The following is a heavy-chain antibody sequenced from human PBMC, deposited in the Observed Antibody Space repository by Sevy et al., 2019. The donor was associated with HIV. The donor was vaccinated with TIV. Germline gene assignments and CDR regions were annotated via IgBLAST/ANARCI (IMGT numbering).Heavy chain of an antibody. CDR1: GFTFSSYA. CDR3: AKERDSSQPPPGYYFDY. CDR2: ISGSGGST. D-gene: IGHD3-22*01. V-gene: IGHV3-23*01. J-gene: IGHJ4*02. Sequence: GGSLRLSCAASGFTFSSYAMSWVRQAPGKGLEWVSAISGSGGSTYYADSVKGRFTISRDNSKNTLYLQMNSLRAEDTAVYYCAKERDSSQPPPGYYFDYWRQGTLVTVSS.